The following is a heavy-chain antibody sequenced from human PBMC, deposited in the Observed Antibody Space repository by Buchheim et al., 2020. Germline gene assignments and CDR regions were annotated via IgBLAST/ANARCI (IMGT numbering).Heavy chain of an antibody. J-gene: IGHJ6*03. D-gene: IGHD2-2*01. V-gene: IGHV1-69*01. Sequence: QVQLVQSGAEVKKPGSSVKVSCKASGGTFSSYAISWVRQAPGQGLEWMGGIIPIFGTANYAQKFQGRVTITADESTSTAYMELSSLRSEDTAVYYCARGRSDCSSTSCPSDYYYYGYYMDVWGKGTT. CDR3: ARGRSDCSSTSCPSDYYYYGYYMDV. CDR2: IIPIFGTA. CDR1: GGTFSSYA.